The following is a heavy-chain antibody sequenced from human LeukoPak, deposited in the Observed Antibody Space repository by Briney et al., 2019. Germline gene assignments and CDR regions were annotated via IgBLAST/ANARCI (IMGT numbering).Heavy chain of an antibody. Sequence: SETLSLTCAVYGGSFSGYYWSWIRQPPGKGLEWIGEINHSGSTNYNPSLKSRVTISVDTSKNQFSLKLSSVTAADTVVYYCARGGKAYYYFDYWGQGTLVTVSS. CDR3: ARGGKAYYYFDY. V-gene: IGHV4-34*01. CDR2: INHSGST. J-gene: IGHJ4*02. D-gene: IGHD1-26*01. CDR1: GGSFSGYY.